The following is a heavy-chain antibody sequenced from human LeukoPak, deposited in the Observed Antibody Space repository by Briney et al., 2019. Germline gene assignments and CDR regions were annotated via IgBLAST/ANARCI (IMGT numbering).Heavy chain of an antibody. CDR1: GGSFSGYY. D-gene: IGHD3-10*01. J-gene: IGHJ5*02. V-gene: IGHV4-34*01. CDR2: INHSGST. CDR3: ARGARILWFGDLFDP. Sequence: PSETLSLTCAVYGGSFSGYYWSWIRQPPGKGLEWIGEINHSGSTNYNPSLKSRVTISVDTSKNQFSLKLSSVTAADTAVYYCARGARILWFGDLFDPWGQGTLVTVSS.